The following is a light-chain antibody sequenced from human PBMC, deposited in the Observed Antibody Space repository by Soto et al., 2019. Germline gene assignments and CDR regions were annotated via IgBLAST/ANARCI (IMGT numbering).Light chain of an antibody. CDR2: GAS. J-gene: IGKJ4*01. V-gene: IGKV3-15*01. CDR3: QQYNSWPS. Sequence: EIVMTQSPATLSVSPGERATLSCRASLSISSDLAWYQQKLGQAPRLLIYGASTRATGVPARFSGSGSGTEFTLTISRLQSEDFAVYFCQQYNSWPSVGGGTNVEIK. CDR1: LSISSD.